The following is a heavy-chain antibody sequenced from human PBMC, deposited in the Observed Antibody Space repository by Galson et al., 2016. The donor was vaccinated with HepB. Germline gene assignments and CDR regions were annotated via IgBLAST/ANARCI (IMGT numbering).Heavy chain of an antibody. J-gene: IGHJ3*01. Sequence: SVKVSCKASGYTFTGYYMHWVRQAPGQGLEWMGWINPNSGVTHYAQKFQGRVTMTGDKSISTAYMELSRLRSDDTAFYYCARVPYYYHGGSHFYPSAFDFWGQGTMVTVSS. CDR2: INPNSGVT. CDR3: ARVPYYYHGGSHFYPSAFDF. D-gene: IGHD3-10*01. V-gene: IGHV1-2*02. CDR1: GYTFTGYY.